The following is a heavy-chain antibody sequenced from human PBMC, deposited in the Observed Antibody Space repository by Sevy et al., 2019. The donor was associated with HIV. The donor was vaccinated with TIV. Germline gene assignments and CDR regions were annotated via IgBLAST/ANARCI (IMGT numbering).Heavy chain of an antibody. Sequence: GGSLRLSCAASGFTFSSYAMSWVRQAPGKGLEWVSAISGSGGSTYYADSVKGRFTISRDNSKNTLYLQMNSLRAEDTAVYSCENAAFSTTAPRRAWGDYWGQGTLVTVSS. D-gene: IGHD6-6*01. CDR2: ISGSGGST. CDR1: GFTFSSYA. J-gene: IGHJ4*02. V-gene: IGHV3-23*01. CDR3: ENAAFSTTAPRRAWGDY.